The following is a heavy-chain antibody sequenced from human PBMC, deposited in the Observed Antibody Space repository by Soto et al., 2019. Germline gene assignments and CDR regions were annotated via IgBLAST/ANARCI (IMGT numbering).Heavy chain of an antibody. CDR3: ARDRWVRYRGYDWHFDY. Sequence: EVQLVESGGALGQPGGSLRLACEACGFSFSSYEMNWVRQAPGKGLEGISYISSCGTNIHYADSVKGGFTISRNNAKNSVDLQMNSLRAENTAVYYCARDRWVRYRGYDWHFDYWGQGTLVTVSS. CDR2: ISSCGTNI. D-gene: IGHD5-12*01. CDR1: GFSFSSYE. V-gene: IGHV3-48*03. J-gene: IGHJ4*02.